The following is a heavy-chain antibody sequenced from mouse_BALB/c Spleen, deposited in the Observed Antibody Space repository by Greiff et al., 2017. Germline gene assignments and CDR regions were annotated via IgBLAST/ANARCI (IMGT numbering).Heavy chain of an antibody. Sequence: EVKLVESGGGLVKPGGSLKLSCAASGFTFSSYAMSWVRQTPEKRLEWVASISSGGSTYYPDSVKGRFTISRDNARNILYLQMSSLRSEDTAMYYCARAGSRYFDVWGAGTTVTVSS. CDR2: ISSGGST. J-gene: IGHJ1*01. D-gene: IGHD2-2*01. CDR1: GFTFSSYA. CDR3: ARAGSRYFDV. V-gene: IGHV5-6-5*01.